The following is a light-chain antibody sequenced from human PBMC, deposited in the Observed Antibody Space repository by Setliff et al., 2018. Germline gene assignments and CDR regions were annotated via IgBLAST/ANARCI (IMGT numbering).Light chain of an antibody. J-gene: IGLJ2*01. CDR1: SSDIGGYNY. CDR2: DVN. Sequence: QSVLAQPASVSGSPGQSITISCTGSSSDIGGYNYVSWYQQHPGKAPKLMIYDVNERPSGVSNRFSGSKSGNTASLTISGLQAEDEDDYYCSSYTTTSTVVIGGGTKVTVL. V-gene: IGLV2-14*01. CDR3: SSYTTTSTVV.